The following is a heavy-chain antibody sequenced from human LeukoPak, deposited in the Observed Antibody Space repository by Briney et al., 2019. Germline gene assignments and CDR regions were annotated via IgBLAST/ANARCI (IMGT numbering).Heavy chain of an antibody. J-gene: IGHJ4*02. D-gene: IGHD5-24*01. CDR3: AKDLGEMAPICLDY. CDR2: ISYDGSNK. V-gene: IGHV3-30*18. CDR1: GFTFSSYG. Sequence: GGSLRLSCAASGFTFSSYGMHWVRQAPGKGLEWVAVISYDGSNKYYADSVKGRFTISRDNSKNTLYLQMNSLRAEDTAVYYCAKDLGEMAPICLDYWGQGTLVTVPS.